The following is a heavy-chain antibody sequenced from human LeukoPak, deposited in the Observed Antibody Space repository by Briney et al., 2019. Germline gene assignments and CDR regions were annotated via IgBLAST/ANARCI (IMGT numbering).Heavy chain of an antibody. CDR2: IKQDGSEK. Sequence: GGSLRLSCAASGFTFTNYWMTWVRQAPGKGLEWVANIKQDGSEKNYVDSVKGRLTISRDNAKNLVYLQMNSLRAEDTAVYYCARGSSGYHNTGGQGTLVTVSS. CDR3: ARGSSGYHNT. D-gene: IGHD5-12*01. CDR1: GFTFTNYW. V-gene: IGHV3-7*01. J-gene: IGHJ4*02.